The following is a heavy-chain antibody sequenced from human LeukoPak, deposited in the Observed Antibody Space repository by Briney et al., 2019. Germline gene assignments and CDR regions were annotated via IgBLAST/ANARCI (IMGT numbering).Heavy chain of an antibody. J-gene: IGHJ4*02. D-gene: IGHD3-22*01. V-gene: IGHV3-48*01. CDR1: GFTFNTYT. CDR3: ARGPTYYESSGQVPFDY. Sequence: GGSLRLSCAASGFTFNTYTMNWVRQAPGKGLEWVSYISGSSGIIDYADSVRGRFTISRDNAKNSLYLQMNSLRAEDTAVYYCARGPTYYESSGQVPFDYWGQGTLVTVSS. CDR2: ISGSSGII.